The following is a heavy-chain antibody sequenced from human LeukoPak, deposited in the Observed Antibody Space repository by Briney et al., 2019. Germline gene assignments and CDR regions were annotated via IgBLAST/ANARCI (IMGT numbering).Heavy chain of an antibody. J-gene: IGHJ4*02. CDR3: ARGRGGSGSYYVRYYFDY. Sequence: SQTLSLTCSVWGGSISSGSYYWSWIRQPAGKGLEWIGRIYTSGSTNYNPSLKSRVTISVDTSKNQFSLKLSSVTAADTAVYYCARGRGGSGSYYVRYYFDYWGQGTLVTVSS. D-gene: IGHD1-26*01. V-gene: IGHV4-61*02. CDR2: IYTSGST. CDR1: GGSISSGSYY.